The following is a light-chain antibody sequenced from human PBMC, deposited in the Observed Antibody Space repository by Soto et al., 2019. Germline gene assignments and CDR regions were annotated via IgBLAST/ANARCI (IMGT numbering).Light chain of an antibody. V-gene: IGKV3-15*01. CDR2: GAS. CDR1: QSVSSN. Sequence: EIVMTQSPATLSVSPGERATLSCRASQSVSSNLAWYQQKPGQAPRLLIYGASTRATGIPARFSGSGSGTEFTLTSSSLQAEDFAFYYCPQYNHWLTFGGGTKVDIQ. CDR3: PQYNHWLT. J-gene: IGKJ4*01.